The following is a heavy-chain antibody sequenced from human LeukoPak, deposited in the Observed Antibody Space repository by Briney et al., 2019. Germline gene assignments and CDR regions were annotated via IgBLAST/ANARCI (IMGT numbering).Heavy chain of an antibody. J-gene: IGHJ4*02. D-gene: IGHD2-15*01. Sequence: PGGSLRLSCVASGFIFSSYTMSWVRQAPGKGLEWVSAIIGSGANTYYADSVRGRFTISRDNSKNTLYLQMNSLRAEDTAVYYCTPDPLDSWGQGTLVTVSS. CDR1: GFIFSSYT. CDR3: TPDPLDS. CDR2: IIGSGANT. V-gene: IGHV3-23*01.